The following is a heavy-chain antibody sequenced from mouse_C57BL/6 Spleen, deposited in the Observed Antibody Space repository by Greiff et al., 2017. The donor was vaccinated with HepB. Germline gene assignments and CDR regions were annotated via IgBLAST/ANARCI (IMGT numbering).Heavy chain of an antibody. CDR1: GFTFSDYG. CDR2: ISSGSSTI. V-gene: IGHV5-17*01. Sequence: EVNVVESGGGLVKPGGSLKLSCAASGFTFSDYGMHWVRQAPEKGLEWVAYISSGSSTIYYADTVKGRFTISRDNAKNTLFLQMTSLRSEDTAMYYCARRSGYYGSAMDYWGQGTSVTVSS. D-gene: IGHD1-1*01. J-gene: IGHJ4*01. CDR3: ARRSGYYGSAMDY.